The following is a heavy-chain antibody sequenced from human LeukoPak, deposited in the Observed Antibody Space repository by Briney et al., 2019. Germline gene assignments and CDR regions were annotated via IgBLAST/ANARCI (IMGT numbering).Heavy chain of an antibody. J-gene: IGHJ4*02. Sequence: GASVNVSCKASGYTFSTYDINWVRQATGQGLEWMGGMTPNSGNTGYAQKFQGRVTITRNTSISTAYMELSSLRSESTAVYYCARNAQVTRYFDYWGQGTLVTVSS. CDR2: MTPNSGNT. CDR3: ARNAQVTRYFDY. D-gene: IGHD5-18*01. CDR1: GYTFSTYD. V-gene: IGHV1-8*01.